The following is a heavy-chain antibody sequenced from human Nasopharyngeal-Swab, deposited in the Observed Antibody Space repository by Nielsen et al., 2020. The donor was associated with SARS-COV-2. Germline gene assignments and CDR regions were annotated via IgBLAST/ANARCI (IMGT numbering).Heavy chain of an antibody. D-gene: IGHD2/OR15-2a*01. CDR1: GYSISSGYY. J-gene: IGHJ4*02. V-gene: IGHV4-38-2*02. CDR2: IYHSGST. CDR3: ARVENDYGDY. Sequence: SETLSLTCTVSGYSISSGYYWGWIRQPPGKGLEWIGSIYHSGSTYYNPSLKSRVTISVGTSKNQFSLKLSSVTAADTAVYYCARVENDYGDYWGQGTLVTVSS.